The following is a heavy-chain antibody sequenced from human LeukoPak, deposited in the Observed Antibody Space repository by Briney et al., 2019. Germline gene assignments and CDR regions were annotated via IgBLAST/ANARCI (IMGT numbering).Heavy chain of an antibody. V-gene: IGHV3-33*06. CDR3: AKSGGGDFSLGHNY. D-gene: IGHD3-3*01. J-gene: IGHJ4*02. Sequence: GGSLRLSCAASGFTFSNYGMHWVRQAPGKGLEWVALIWYDGSKKYYADSVKGRFTISRDNSKNTLYLQMNSLRAEDTAVYYCAKSGGGDFSLGHNYWGQGTLVTVSS. CDR2: IWYDGSKK. CDR1: GFTFSNYG.